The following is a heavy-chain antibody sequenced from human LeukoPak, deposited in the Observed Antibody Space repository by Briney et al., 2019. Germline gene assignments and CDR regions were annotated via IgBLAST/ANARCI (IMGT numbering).Heavy chain of an antibody. D-gene: IGHD6-13*01. V-gene: IGHV4-59*08. CDR2: IYYSGST. CDR3: ARHYSSSGMDV. Sequence: PSETLSLTCTVSGGSISSYYWSWIRQPPGKGLEWIGYIYYSGSTNYNPSLKSRVTISVDTSKNQFSLKLSSVTAADTAVYYCARHYSSSGMDVWGQGTTVTVSS. J-gene: IGHJ6*02. CDR1: GGSISSYY.